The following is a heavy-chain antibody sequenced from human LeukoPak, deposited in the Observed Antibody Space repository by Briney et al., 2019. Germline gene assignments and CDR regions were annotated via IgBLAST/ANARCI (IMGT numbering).Heavy chain of an antibody. CDR3: AKDRSQERYCSSTSCHAVLN. V-gene: IGHV1-2*02. CDR1: GYTFTGYY. J-gene: IGHJ4*02. D-gene: IGHD2-2*01. CDR2: INPNSGT. Sequence: GASVKVSCKASGYTFTGYYMHWVRQAPGQGLEWMGWINPNSGTNYAQKFQGRVTMTRDTSISTAYMELSRLRSDDTAVYYCAKDRSQERYCSSTSCHAVLNWGQGTLVTVSS.